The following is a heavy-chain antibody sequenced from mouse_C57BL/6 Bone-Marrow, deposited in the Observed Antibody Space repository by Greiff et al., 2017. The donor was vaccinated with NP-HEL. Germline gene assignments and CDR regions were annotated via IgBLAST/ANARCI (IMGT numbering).Heavy chain of an antibody. CDR2: IYPGSGST. V-gene: IGHV1-55*01. D-gene: IGHD2-1*01. CDR1: GSTFTSYW. Sequence: QVQLKQPGAELVKPGASVKMSCKASGSTFTSYWITWVKQRPGQGLEWIGDIYPGSGSTNYNEKFKSKATLTVDTSSSTAYMQLSSLTSDDSAVYYCARYYGNYLDYWGQGTTLTVSS. J-gene: IGHJ2*01. CDR3: ARYYGNYLDY.